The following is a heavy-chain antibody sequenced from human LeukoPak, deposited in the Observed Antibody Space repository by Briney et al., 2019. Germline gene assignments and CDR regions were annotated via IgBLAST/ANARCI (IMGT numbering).Heavy chain of an antibody. CDR1: GYSISSGYY. Sequence: SETLSLTCAVSGYSISSGYYWGWIRQPPGKGLEWIGSIYHSGSTYYNPSHKSRVTISVDTSKNQFSLKLSSVTAADTAVYYCARAGMVLYNWFDTWGQGTLVTVSS. V-gene: IGHV4-38-2*01. CDR3: ARAGMVLYNWFDT. J-gene: IGHJ5*02. CDR2: IYHSGST. D-gene: IGHD3-10*01.